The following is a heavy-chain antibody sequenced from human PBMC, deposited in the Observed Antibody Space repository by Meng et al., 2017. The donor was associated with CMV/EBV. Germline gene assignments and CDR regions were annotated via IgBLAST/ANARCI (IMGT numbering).Heavy chain of an antibody. CDR1: GGSISSGDYY. CDR2: IYYSGST. CDR3: AKVFGFLPPPFDY. J-gene: IGHJ4*02. Sequence: SETLSLTCTVSGGSISSGDYYWSWLRQPPGKGLEWIGYIYYSGSTYYNPSLKSRVTISVDTSKNQFCLKLSSVTAADTAVYYCAKVFGFLPPPFDYWGQGTLVTVSS. D-gene: IGHD3-3*01. V-gene: IGHV4-30-4*08.